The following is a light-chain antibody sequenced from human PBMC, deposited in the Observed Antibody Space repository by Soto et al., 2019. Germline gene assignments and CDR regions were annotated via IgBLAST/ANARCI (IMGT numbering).Light chain of an antibody. V-gene: IGKV3-15*01. Sequence: EIVMTQSPATLSVSPGERATLSCRASQSVSRNLAWYQQKPGQAPRLLIYGASTRATGIPARFSGSGSGTEFTLTISSLQSEDFAVYYCQQYNNWPQGAFGQGTKVEI. CDR2: GAS. J-gene: IGKJ1*01. CDR1: QSVSRN. CDR3: QQYNNWPQGA.